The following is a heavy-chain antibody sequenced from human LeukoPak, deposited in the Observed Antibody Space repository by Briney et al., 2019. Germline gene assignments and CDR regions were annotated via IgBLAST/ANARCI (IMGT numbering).Heavy chain of an antibody. CDR2: IYHSGST. Sequence: SETLSLTCAVSGGSISSSNWWSWVRQPPGKGLEWIGEIYHSGSTNYNPSLKSRVTISVDKSKNQFSLKLSSVTAADTAVYYCARDLAFRDGYNFGGSEYNWFDPWGQGTLVTVSS. D-gene: IGHD5-24*01. J-gene: IGHJ5*02. CDR1: GGSISSSNW. V-gene: IGHV4-4*02. CDR3: ARDLAFRDGYNFGGSEYNWFDP.